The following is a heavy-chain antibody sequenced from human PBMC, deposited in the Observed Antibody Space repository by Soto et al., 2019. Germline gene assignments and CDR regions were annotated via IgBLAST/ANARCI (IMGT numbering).Heavy chain of an antibody. CDR1: GFSLSTSGMR. CDR2: IDWDDDK. Sequence: ESGPTLVNPTQTLTLTRTFSGFSLSTSGMRVSWIRQPPGKALEWLARIDWDDDKFYSTSLKTRLTISKDTSKNQVVLTMTNMDPVDTATYYSARTFSGSYADYFGYWGQGTMVTVSS. D-gene: IGHD3-16*01. J-gene: IGHJ4*02. V-gene: IGHV2-70*04. CDR3: ARTFSGSYADYFGY.